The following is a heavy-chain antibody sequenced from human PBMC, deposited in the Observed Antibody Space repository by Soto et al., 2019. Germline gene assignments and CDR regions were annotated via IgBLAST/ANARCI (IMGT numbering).Heavy chain of an antibody. CDR2: ISSTGGST. Sequence: EVQLLVSGGGLVQPGGSLRLSCAASGFTFSSYVMSWVRQTPGKGLEWVSAISSTGGSTNYADSVKGRFTISRDNSKNTVYMQMNSVRDEDTAVYYCPKGERFDSSGYYYKDAFDIWGQGAMVTVSS. CDR1: GFTFSSYV. CDR3: PKGERFDSSGYYYKDAFDI. D-gene: IGHD3-22*01. J-gene: IGHJ3*02. V-gene: IGHV3-23*01.